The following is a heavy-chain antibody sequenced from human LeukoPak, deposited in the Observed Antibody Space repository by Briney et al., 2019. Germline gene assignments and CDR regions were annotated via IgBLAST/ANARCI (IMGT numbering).Heavy chain of an antibody. Sequence: GGSLRLSCAASGFTFSSYAMSWVRQAPGKGLEWVSLISGSGGSGGSTYYADSVKGRFTISRDNSKSKLYLQMNSLRAEDTALYYCAKGTPLYAMDVWGQGTTVIVSS. V-gene: IGHV3-23*01. J-gene: IGHJ6*02. CDR1: GFTFSSYA. D-gene: IGHD1-7*01. CDR2: ISGSGGSGGST. CDR3: AKGTPLYAMDV.